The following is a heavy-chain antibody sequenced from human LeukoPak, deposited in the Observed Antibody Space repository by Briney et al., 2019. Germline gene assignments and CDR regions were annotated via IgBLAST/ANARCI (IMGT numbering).Heavy chain of an antibody. CDR2: ISYDGSNK. Sequence: GGSLRLSCAASGFTFSSYAMHWVRQAPGKGLEWVAVISYDGSNKYYADSVKGRFTISRDNSKNTLYLQINSLRAEDTAVYYCASPGGYWGQGTLVTVSS. V-gene: IGHV3-30*04. J-gene: IGHJ4*02. CDR1: GFTFSSYA. CDR3: ASPGGY. D-gene: IGHD3-10*01.